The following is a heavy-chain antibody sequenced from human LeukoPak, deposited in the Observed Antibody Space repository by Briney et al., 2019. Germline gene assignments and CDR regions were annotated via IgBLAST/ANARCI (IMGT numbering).Heavy chain of an antibody. CDR3: ARRPINCIIANCYVDY. D-gene: IGHD3-3*02. Sequence: ASVKVSCKASGYTFTGYYIHWVRQAPGQGLEWMGWMNPNSGDTSYAREFQDRVTMTRDTSLNTAYMELSRLRSDDTAVYFCARRPINCIIANCYVDYWGQGTLVTVSS. J-gene: IGHJ4*02. CDR2: MNPNSGDT. CDR1: GYTFTGYY. V-gene: IGHV1-2*02.